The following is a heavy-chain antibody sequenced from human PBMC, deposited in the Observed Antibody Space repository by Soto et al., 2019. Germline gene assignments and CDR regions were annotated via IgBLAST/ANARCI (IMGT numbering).Heavy chain of an antibody. J-gene: IGHJ5*02. Sequence: SETLSLTCSVSGGSISSGDYYWSWIRQPPGKGLEWIGYMFYTGTTYYNPSLKSRITISMDTSKNQFSLRLTSVTAADTAEYHCARVXRFCSRPSCRGRNWFDPWGQGTRVTVSS. CDR3: ARVXRFCSRPSCRGRNWFDP. CDR1: GGSISSGDYY. V-gene: IGHV4-30-4*01. CDR2: MFYTGTT. D-gene: IGHD2-2*01.